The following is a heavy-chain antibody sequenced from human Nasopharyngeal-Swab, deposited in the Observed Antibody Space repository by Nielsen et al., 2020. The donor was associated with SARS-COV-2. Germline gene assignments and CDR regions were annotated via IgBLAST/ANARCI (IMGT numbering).Heavy chain of an antibody. CDR2: IWYDGSNK. Sequence: GESLKISCAASGFTFSSYGMHWVRQAPGKGLEWVALIWYDGSNKYYADSVKGRFTISRDNSKNTLYLQINSLRAEDTAVYYCARGNDFRSGYPPYYYNCWGPGTVVTVSS. D-gene: IGHD3-3*01. CDR3: ARGNDFRSGYPPYYYNC. CDR1: GFTFSSYG. V-gene: IGHV3-33*01. J-gene: IGHJ4*02.